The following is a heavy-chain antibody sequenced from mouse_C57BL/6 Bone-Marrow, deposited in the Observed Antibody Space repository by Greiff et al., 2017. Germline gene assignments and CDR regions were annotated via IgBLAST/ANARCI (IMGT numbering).Heavy chain of an antibody. CDR3: ARDGYSNLFDY. D-gene: IGHD2-5*01. V-gene: IGHV5-4*01. J-gene: IGHJ2*01. CDR1: GFTFSSYA. CDR2: ISDGGSYT. Sequence: EVKLVESGGGLVKPGGSLKLSCAASGFTFSSYAMSWVRQTPEKRLEWVATISDGGSYTYYPDNVKGRFTISRDNAKNNLYLQMSHLKSEDTAMYYCARDGYSNLFDYWGQGTTLTVSS.